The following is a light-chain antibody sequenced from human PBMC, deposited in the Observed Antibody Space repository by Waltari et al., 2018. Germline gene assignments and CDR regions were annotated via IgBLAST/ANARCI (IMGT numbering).Light chain of an antibody. V-gene: IGKV1-5*03. CDR1: QKINSW. Sequence: DIQMTQSPSTLSASVGDRVTITCRASQKINSWLAWHQQKPGKAPKLLIYKASTLESGVPSRFSGSGSGTEYTLTISSLQPDDFATYHCLQYSGEPRTFGQGTKVEVK. CDR2: KAS. CDR3: LQYSGEPRT. J-gene: IGKJ1*01.